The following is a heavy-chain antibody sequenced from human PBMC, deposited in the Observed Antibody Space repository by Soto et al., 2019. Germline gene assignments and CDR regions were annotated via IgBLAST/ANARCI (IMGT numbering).Heavy chain of an antibody. CDR1: GGSISSYY. J-gene: IGHJ6*03. D-gene: IGHD2-2*01. CDR2: IYYSGST. V-gene: IGHV4-59*08. Sequence: SETLSLTCTVSGGSISSYYWSWIRQPPGKGLEWIGYIYYSGSTNYNPSLKSRVTISVDTSKNQFSLKLSSVTAADTAVYYCARAYQPHPSLDYYYYYMDVWGKGTTVTVSS. CDR3: ARAYQPHPSLDYYYYYMDV.